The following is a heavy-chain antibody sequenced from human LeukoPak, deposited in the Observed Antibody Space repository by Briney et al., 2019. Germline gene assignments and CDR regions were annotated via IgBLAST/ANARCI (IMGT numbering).Heavy chain of an antibody. V-gene: IGHV3-21*01. D-gene: IGHD2-2*01. CDR3: ARGGGYQPFDY. J-gene: IGHJ4*02. Sequence: GGSLRLSCAASGFTFSSYSMNWVRQAPGKGLEWVSSSSSSSSYIYYADSVKGRFPISRDNAKNSLYLQMNSLRAEDTAVYYCARGGGYQPFDYWGQGTLVTVSS. CDR2: SSSSSSYI. CDR1: GFTFSSYS.